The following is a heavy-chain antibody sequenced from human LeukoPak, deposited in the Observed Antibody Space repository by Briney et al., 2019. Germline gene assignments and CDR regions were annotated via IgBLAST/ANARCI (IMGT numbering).Heavy chain of an antibody. V-gene: IGHV4-59*13. J-gene: IGHJ2*01. CDR2: IYYSGDT. D-gene: IGHD6-13*01. CDR1: GGSISSYY. Sequence: KTSETLSLTCTVSGGSISSYYWTWIRQPPGKGLEWIGFIYYSGDTYYTPSLKSRVTISLDTSKNQFSLQLSSVTTADTAVYYCARTYGSSGLGYFDLWGRGTLVTVSS. CDR3: ARTYGSSGLGYFDL.